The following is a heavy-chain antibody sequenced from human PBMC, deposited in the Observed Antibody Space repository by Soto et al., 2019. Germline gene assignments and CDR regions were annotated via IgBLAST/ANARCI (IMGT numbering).Heavy chain of an antibody. Sequence: LSETLSLTCDVSGVSISSSHWWCWLRQPPGKGLEWIGEVYHSGSANYNPSLKSRVSMSVDKSKNQFSLRLSSVTAADTALYYRARIEVVPSALDHWGQGTLVTVSS. D-gene: IGHD2-2*01. V-gene: IGHV4-4*02. CDR3: ARIEVVPSALDH. CDR2: VYHSGSA. CDR1: GVSISSSHW. J-gene: IGHJ4*02.